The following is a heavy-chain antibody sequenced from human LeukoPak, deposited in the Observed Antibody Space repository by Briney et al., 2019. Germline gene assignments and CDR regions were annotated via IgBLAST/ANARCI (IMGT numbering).Heavy chain of an antibody. Sequence: SETLSLTCTVSGGSISSYSWSWIRQPAGKGLEWIGRIYTSGSTKYNPSLTSRVTMSVDTSKNQFSLKLRSVTAADTAVYYCARAVHCSGGSCYFDYWGQGTLVTVSS. D-gene: IGHD2-15*01. CDR2: IYTSGST. V-gene: IGHV4-4*07. CDR3: ARAVHCSGGSCYFDY. J-gene: IGHJ4*02. CDR1: GGSISSYS.